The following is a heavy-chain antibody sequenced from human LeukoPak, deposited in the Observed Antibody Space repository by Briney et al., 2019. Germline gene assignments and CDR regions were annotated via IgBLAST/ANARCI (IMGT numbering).Heavy chain of an antibody. CDR3: ARGRSAYYYDSSGRRPDAFDI. J-gene: IGHJ3*02. Sequence: SETLSLTCAVYGGSFSGYYWSWIRQPPGKGLEWIGEINHSGSTNYNPSLKSRITISVDTSKSQFSLQLSSVTAADTAVYYCARGRSAYYYDSSGRRPDAFDIWGQGTMVTVSS. CDR1: GGSFSGYY. V-gene: IGHV4-34*01. D-gene: IGHD3-22*01. CDR2: INHSGST.